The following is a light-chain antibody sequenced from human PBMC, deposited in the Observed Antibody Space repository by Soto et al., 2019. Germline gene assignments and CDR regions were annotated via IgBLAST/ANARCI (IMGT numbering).Light chain of an antibody. V-gene: IGKV1-39*01. J-gene: IGKJ4*01. CDR1: QSINSY. CDR3: QQSYSIPLT. CDR2: AAS. Sequence: DIQMTQSPSSVSASVGDRVTITCRASQSINSYLNWYQQKPGKAPNLLIYAASSLHTGVPSRFSGSGSGTDFTLTISSLQPEDFATYYCQQSYSIPLTFGGGTKVEIK.